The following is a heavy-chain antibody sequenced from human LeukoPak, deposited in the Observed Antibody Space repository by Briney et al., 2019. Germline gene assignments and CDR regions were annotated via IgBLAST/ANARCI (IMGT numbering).Heavy chain of an antibody. CDR1: GYTLTELS. CDR2: FDPEDGET. D-gene: IGHD3-22*01. V-gene: IGHV1-24*01. CDR3: ATDAPYYYDSSGYPLY. Sequence: ASVKVSCKVSGYTLTELSMHWVRQAPGKGLEWMGGFDPEDGETIYAQKFQGRVTMTEDTPTDTAYMELSSLRSEDTAVYYCATDAPYYYDSSGYPLYWGQGTLVTVPS. J-gene: IGHJ4*02.